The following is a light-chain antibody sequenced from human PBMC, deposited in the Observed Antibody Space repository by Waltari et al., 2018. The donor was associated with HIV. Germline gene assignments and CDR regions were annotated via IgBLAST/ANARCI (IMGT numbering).Light chain of an antibody. Sequence: DIVVTQSPDSLSVSLGERAVINCTSSQSVLYNSNNKSYLAWYQHKPGQPPKLLIYWASTRDSGVPDRFTGSGSETVFTLTISHLQAEDVAVYYCQQYYSTPTFGQGTKVEIK. CDR1: QSVLYNSNNKSY. J-gene: IGKJ1*01. CDR2: WAS. V-gene: IGKV4-1*01. CDR3: QQYYSTPT.